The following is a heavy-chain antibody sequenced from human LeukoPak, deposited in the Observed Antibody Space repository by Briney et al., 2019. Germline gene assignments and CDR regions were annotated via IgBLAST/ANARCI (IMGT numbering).Heavy chain of an antibody. D-gene: IGHD4-17*01. CDR3: ARGSYGEVSFDY. CDR1: GYTFTSYG. V-gene: IGHV1-18*01. Sequence: ASVNVSCKASGYTFTSYGFTWVRQAPGQGLEWMGWISTYNGNTNYAQKLQGRVTMTTDTSTSTAYMELRSLRSDDRAVYFCARGSYGEVSFDYWGQGILVTVSS. CDR2: ISTYNGNT. J-gene: IGHJ4*02.